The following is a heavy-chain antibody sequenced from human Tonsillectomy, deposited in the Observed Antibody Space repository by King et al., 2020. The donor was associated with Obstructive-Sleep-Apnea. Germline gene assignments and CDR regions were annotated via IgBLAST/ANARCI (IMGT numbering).Heavy chain of an antibody. CDR2: IFYDGSNK. CDR1: GFTFSNYG. J-gene: IGHJ5*02. D-gene: IGHD5-12*01. V-gene: IGHV3-30*03. CDR3: ASGDSGYES. Sequence: VQLVESGGGVVQPGRSLRLSCGASGFTFSNYGMHWVRQALGKGLEWVALIFYDGSNKYYADSVKGRFSVSRDNSNNTVFLQMNSLRPEDTAVYYCASGDSGYESWGRGTLVTVSS.